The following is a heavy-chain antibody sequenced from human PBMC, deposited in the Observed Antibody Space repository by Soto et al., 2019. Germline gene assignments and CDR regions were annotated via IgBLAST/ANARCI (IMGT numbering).Heavy chain of an antibody. CDR1: GFTFSSYS. CDR3: ARDRVSSSWYHYHYYGMDV. V-gene: IGHV3-21*01. D-gene: IGHD6-13*01. J-gene: IGHJ6*02. CDR2: ISSSSSYI. Sequence: SLRLSCAASGFTFSSYSMNWVRQAPGKGLEWVSSISSSSSYIYYADSVKGRFTISRDNAKNSLYLQMNSLRAEDTAVYYCARDRVSSSWYHYHYYGMDVWGQGTTVTVSS.